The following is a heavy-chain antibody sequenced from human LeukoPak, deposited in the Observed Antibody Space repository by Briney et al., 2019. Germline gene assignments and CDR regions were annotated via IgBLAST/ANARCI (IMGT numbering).Heavy chain of an antibody. J-gene: IGHJ4*02. V-gene: IGHV3-30*03. D-gene: IGHD4/OR15-4a*01. CDR1: GFTFNNYW. CDR2: ISYDGSNK. CDR3: ARGAMVASFSGYYFDY. Sequence: PGGSLRLSCEASGFTFNNYWMSWVRQAPGKGLEWVAVISYDGSNKYYADSVKGRFTISRDNSKNTLYLQMNSLRAEDTAVYYCARGAMVASFSGYYFDYWGQGTLVTVSS.